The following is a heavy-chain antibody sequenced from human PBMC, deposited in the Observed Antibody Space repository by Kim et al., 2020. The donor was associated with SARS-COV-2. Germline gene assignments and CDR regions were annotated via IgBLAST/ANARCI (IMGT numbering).Heavy chain of an antibody. CDR3: AKFRGKYCSSTSCYSLRDDAFDI. J-gene: IGHJ3*02. D-gene: IGHD2-2*02. Sequence: GGSLRLSCAASGFTFSSYAMSWVRQAPGKGLEWVSAISGSGGSTYYADSVKGRFTISRDNSKNTLYLQMNSLRAEDTAVYYCAKFRGKYCSSTSCYSLRDDAFDIWGQGTMVTVSS. CDR1: GFTFSSYA. V-gene: IGHV3-23*01. CDR2: ISGSGGST.